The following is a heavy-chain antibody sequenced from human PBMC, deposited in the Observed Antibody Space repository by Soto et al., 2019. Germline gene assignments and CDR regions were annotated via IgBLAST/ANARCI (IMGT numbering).Heavy chain of an antibody. D-gene: IGHD3-9*01. J-gene: IGHJ6*02. CDR1: GGTFSSYA. CDR2: IIPIFGTA. V-gene: IGHV1-69*13. CDR3: ARDRFSILTGPPLYYYYGMDV. Sequence: SVKVSCKASGGTFSSYAISWVRQAPGQGLEWMGGIIPIFGTANYAQKFQGRVTITADESTSTAYMELSSLGSEDTAVYYCARDRFSILTGPPLYYYYGMDVWGQGTTVTVSS.